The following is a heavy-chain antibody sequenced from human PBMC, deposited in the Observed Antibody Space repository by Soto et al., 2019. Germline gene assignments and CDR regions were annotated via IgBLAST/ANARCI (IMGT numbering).Heavy chain of an antibody. D-gene: IGHD6-6*01. CDR1: GYSFPHYW. CDR2: IDPSDSRT. J-gene: IGHJ5*02. V-gene: IGHV5-10-1*01. CDR3: VRLVSQDVDP. Sequence: GESLKISCKGSGYSFPHYWISWVRQMPGKGLEWMGRIDPSDSRTNYSPSFQGHVTMSVVKSINTAYLQWSSLKASDTAMYYCVRLVSQDVDPWGQGTLVTVSS.